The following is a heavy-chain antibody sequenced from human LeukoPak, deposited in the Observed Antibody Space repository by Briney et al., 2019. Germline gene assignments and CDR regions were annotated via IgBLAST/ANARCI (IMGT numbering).Heavy chain of an antibody. D-gene: IGHD3-10*01. CDR2: YSGSGGST. V-gene: IGHV3-23*01. J-gene: IGHJ6*03. Sequence: QPGGSLRLSCAASGFTFSSYGMSWVRQTPGKGLDWVSSYSGSGGSTYYVASVKGRFTISRDNSKNTLYLQMSSLRAEDTAVYYCAKDRTLWFGGDLALYYYMDVWGKGTTVTISS. CDR3: AKDRTLWFGGDLALYYYMDV. CDR1: GFTFSSYG.